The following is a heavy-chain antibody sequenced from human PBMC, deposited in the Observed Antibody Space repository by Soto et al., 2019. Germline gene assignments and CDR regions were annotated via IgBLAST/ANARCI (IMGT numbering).Heavy chain of an antibody. Sequence: QVQLQESGPGLVKPSETLSLTCTVSGGSISSYYWSWIRQPPGKGLGWIGYIYYSGSTNYNPSLKSRVNISIEQSKNLFSLKLSSVTAADTAVYYCARRRGIAAAGGFDSWGQGTLVTVSS. V-gene: IGHV4-59*08. CDR1: GGSISSYY. CDR2: IYYSGST. J-gene: IGHJ5*01. D-gene: IGHD6-13*01. CDR3: ARRRGIAAAGGFDS.